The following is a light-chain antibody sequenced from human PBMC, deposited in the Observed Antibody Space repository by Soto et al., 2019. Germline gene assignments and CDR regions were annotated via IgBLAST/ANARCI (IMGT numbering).Light chain of an antibody. CDR2: DVS. J-gene: IGLJ1*01. CDR3: TSYTSIITYV. CDR1: ISDVGGYNY. Sequence: QSVLTEPSSVSGSPGQSITISCTGTISDVGGYNYVSWYQQHPGKAPKLMIYDVSNRPSGVSNRFSGSKSGNTASLTISGLQAEDEADYYCTSYTSIITYVFGTGTKVTVL. V-gene: IGLV2-14*01.